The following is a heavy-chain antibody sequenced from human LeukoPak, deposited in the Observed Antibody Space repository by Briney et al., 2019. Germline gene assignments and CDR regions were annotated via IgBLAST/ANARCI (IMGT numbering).Heavy chain of an antibody. CDR2: IYSGGNT. J-gene: IGHJ4*02. Sequence: GGSLRLSCAASGFTVSSNYMSWVRQAPGKGLEWVSVIYSGGNTHYADSVKGRFTISRDNSKNTLYLQMNSLRAEDTAVYYCARAYYYDSSGYPTHLDYWGQGTLVTVSS. CDR3: ARAYYYDSSGYPTHLDY. V-gene: IGHV3-53*01. CDR1: GFTVSSNY. D-gene: IGHD3-22*01.